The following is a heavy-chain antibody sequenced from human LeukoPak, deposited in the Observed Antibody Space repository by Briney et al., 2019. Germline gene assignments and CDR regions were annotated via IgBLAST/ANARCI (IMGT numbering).Heavy chain of an antibody. CDR3: ARVAPHLRYFDWLPYYFDY. CDR1: GGSISGGGSY. J-gene: IGHJ4*02. V-gene: IGHV4-31*03. D-gene: IGHD3-9*01. CDR2: IYYSGST. Sequence: TLSLTCTVSGGSISGGGSYWSWIRQHPGRGLEGIGYIYYSGSTYYNPSLKSRVTISVDTSKNQFSLKLSSVTAADTAVYYCARVAPHLRYFDWLPYYFDYWGQGTLVTVSS.